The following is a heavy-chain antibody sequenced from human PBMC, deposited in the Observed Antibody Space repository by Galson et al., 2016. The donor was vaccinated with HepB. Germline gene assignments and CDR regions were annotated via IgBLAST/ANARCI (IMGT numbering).Heavy chain of an antibody. J-gene: IGHJ4*02. Sequence: SLRLSCAASGSTLSSYGIHWVRQAPGKGLEGVAVIWYDGNQYLYADSVKGRFTISRDNSKKPLYLQMNSMRAEDTAVYYCARVPSSGWFDYWGQGTLVTVSS. CDR3: ARVPSSGWFDY. CDR1: GSTLSSYG. CDR2: IWYDGNQY. V-gene: IGHV3-33*01. D-gene: IGHD6-19*01.